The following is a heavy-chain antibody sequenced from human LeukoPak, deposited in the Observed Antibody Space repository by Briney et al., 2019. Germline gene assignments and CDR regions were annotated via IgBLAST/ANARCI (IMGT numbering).Heavy chain of an antibody. D-gene: IGHD6-19*01. Sequence: PSETLSLTCTVSGVSISSYYWSWIRQPPGKGLEWIGYIYYSGSTNYNPSLKSRVTISIDTSKNQFSLKVSSVTAADTAVYYCARAHSSGWPHMFDPWGQGTLVTVPS. CDR3: ARAHSSGWPHMFDP. V-gene: IGHV4-59*01. CDR1: GVSISSYY. J-gene: IGHJ5*02. CDR2: IYYSGST.